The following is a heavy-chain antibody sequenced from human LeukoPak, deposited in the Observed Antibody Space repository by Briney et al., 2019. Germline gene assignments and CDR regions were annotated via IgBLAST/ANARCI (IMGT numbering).Heavy chain of an antibody. CDR1: GFTFSGCW. J-gene: IGHJ4*02. CDR3: VRGAGGPRNYVLDY. CDR2: LNSDGTTI. D-gene: IGHD3-10*02. Sequence: PGGSLRLSCVASGFTFSGCWMHWVRQAPGMGLVWVSRLNSDGTTINYADSVKGRFTISRDNAKNTVYLQMSGLRDDDTALYFCVRGAGGPRNYVLDYWGQGALVSVSS. V-gene: IGHV3-74*01.